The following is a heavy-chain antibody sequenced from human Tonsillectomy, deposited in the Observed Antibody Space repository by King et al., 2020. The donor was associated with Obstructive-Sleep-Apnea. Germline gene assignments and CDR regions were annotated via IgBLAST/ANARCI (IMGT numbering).Heavy chain of an antibody. D-gene: IGHD4-17*01. CDR2: IFYSGST. V-gene: IGHV4-59*03. CDR3: AKNLSPTD. CDR1: GGSISTYY. Sequence: VQLQESGPGLVKPSATLSLTCTVSGGSISTYYWSWIRQPPGKGLGWIVYIFYSGSTTYNPPLKSLVPLSVDTSNNQFSLKLSSVTAADTAVYYCAKNLSPTDWGQGTLVTVSS. J-gene: IGHJ4*02.